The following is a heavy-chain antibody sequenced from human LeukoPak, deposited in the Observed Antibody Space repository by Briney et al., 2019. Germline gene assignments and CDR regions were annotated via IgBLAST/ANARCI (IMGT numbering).Heavy chain of an antibody. D-gene: IGHD3-22*01. Sequence: PSETLSLTCTVSGGSISSGSYYWSWIRQPAGKGLEWIGRIYTSGSTNYNPSPKSRVTISVDTSKNQFSLKLSSVTAADTAVYYCARGGDYYDNEGWLRYWGQGTLVTVSS. CDR3: ARGGDYYDNEGWLRY. J-gene: IGHJ4*02. V-gene: IGHV4-61*02. CDR2: IYTSGST. CDR1: GGSISSGSYY.